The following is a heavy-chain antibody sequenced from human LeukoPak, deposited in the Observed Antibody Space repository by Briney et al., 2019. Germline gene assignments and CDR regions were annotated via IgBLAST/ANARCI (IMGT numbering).Heavy chain of an antibody. J-gene: IGHJ6*04. CDR1: GGSVSSDSYF. Sequence: SQTLSLTCSVSGGSVSSDSYFWTWIRQPPGKGLEYIGYIHDCGSTDNNPSLKSRVTISVDTSKNQFSLKLSSVTAADTAVYYCARGILKCSGGNCYYYGMDVWGKGTTVTVSS. CDR2: IHDCGST. CDR3: ARGILKCSGGNCYYYGMDV. V-gene: IGHV4-61*01. D-gene: IGHD2-15*01.